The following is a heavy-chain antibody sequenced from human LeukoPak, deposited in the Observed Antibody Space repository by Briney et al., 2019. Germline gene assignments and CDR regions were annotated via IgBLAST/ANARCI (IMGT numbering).Heavy chain of an antibody. CDR3: ARMGGYSGYATH. D-gene: IGHD5-12*01. J-gene: IGHJ4*02. Sequence: SETLSLTCTVSGGSLSSYYWSWIRQPPGKGLEWIGYIYSTGSANYNPSLKSRVTLSVDTAKNQFSLKLTSATAADTAAYYCARMGGYSGYATHWGQGTLVTVSS. V-gene: IGHV4-59*08. CDR2: IYSTGSA. CDR1: GGSLSSYY.